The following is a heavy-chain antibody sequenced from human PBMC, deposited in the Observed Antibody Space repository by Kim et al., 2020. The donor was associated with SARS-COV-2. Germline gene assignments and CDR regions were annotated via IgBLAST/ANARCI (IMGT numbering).Heavy chain of an antibody. CDR3: ASSGGPSTYYYYGMDV. J-gene: IGHJ6*02. V-gene: IGHV3-30-3*01. D-gene: IGHD2-15*01. Sequence: GGSLRLSCAASGFTFSSYAMHWVRQAPGKGLEWVAVISYDGSNKYYADSVKGRFTISRDNSKNTLYLQMNSLRAEDTAVYYCASSGGPSTYYYYGMDVWGQGTTVTVSS. CDR1: GFTFSSYA. CDR2: ISYDGSNK.